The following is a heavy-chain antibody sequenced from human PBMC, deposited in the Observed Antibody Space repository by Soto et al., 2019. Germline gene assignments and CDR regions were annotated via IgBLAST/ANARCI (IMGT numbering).Heavy chain of an antibody. J-gene: IGHJ5*02. CDR1: GFTFSSYG. D-gene: IGHD6-13*01. Sequence: PGGSLRLSCAASGFTFSSYGMHWVRQAPGKGLEWVAVISYDGSNKYYADSVNGRFTISRDNSKNTLYLQMNSLRAEDAAVYYCAKGHRIAAAGTRFDPWGQGTLVTVSS. CDR2: ISYDGSNK. V-gene: IGHV3-30*18. CDR3: AKGHRIAAAGTRFDP.